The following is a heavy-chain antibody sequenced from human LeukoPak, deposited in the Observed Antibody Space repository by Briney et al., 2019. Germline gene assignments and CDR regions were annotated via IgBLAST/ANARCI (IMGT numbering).Heavy chain of an antibody. Sequence: ASVKVSCTASGYTFTSYDINWVRQTTGQGLEWMGWMNPNSGNTGYAQKFQGRVTMTRTTSMSTAYMELSSLRSEDTAVYYCARGSIEVVVPAVRGYWFDPWGQGTLVTVSS. J-gene: IGHJ5*02. CDR3: ARGSIEVVVPAVRGYWFDP. CDR1: GYTFTSYD. CDR2: MNPNSGNT. V-gene: IGHV1-8*01. D-gene: IGHD2-2*01.